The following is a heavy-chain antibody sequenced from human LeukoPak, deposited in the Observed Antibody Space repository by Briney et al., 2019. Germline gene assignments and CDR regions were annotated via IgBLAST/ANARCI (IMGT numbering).Heavy chain of an antibody. V-gene: IGHV3-9*03. CDR2: ISWNSGSI. Sequence: GGSLRLSCAASGFTLEDYAMHWVRQAPGKGLEWVSRISWNSGSIGYADSVKGRFTISRDNAKNSLYLQMNSLRAEDMALYYCAKGVDSSGYYYYFDYWGQGTLVTVSS. J-gene: IGHJ4*02. CDR3: AKGVDSSGYYYYFDY. D-gene: IGHD3-22*01. CDR1: GFTLEDYA.